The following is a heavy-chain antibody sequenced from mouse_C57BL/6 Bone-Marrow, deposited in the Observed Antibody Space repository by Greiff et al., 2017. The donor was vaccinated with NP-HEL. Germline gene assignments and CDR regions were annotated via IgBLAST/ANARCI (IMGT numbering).Heavy chain of an antibody. CDR3: ARGDPYYYGSSTPYAMDY. Sequence: VQLQQSGPELVKPGASVKISRKASGYSFTGFYMHWVKQSHGNILDWIGYIYPYNGVSSYNQKFKGKATLTVDKSSSTAYMELRSLTSEDSAVYYCARGDPYYYGSSTPYAMDYWGQGTSVTVSS. J-gene: IGHJ4*01. V-gene: IGHV1-31*01. D-gene: IGHD1-1*01. CDR1: GYSFTGFY. CDR2: IYPYNGVS.